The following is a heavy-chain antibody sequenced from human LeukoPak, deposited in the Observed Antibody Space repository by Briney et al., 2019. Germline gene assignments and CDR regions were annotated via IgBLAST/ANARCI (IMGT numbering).Heavy chain of an antibody. CDR2: ISASGSAT. Sequence: SGGSLRLSCAASGFIFSNYGMNWVRQAPGKGLEWVAAISASGSATSYADSVRGRFTISRDNSKSTTYLQMNSLRAEDTAVFYCAKDLYLRDFGSGYFDYWGQGIPVPSPQ. D-gene: IGHD3-3*01. CDR3: AKDLYLRDFGSGYFDY. CDR1: GFIFSNYG. V-gene: IGHV3-23*01. J-gene: IGHJ4*02.